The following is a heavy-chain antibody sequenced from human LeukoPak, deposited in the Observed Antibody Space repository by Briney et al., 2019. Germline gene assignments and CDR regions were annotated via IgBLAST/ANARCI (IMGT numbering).Heavy chain of an antibody. J-gene: IGHJ3*02. CDR3: ARALEAGIFDI. D-gene: IGHD6-13*01. CDR2: IKPDGGEK. Sequence: PGGSLRLSCAASGFTFSSYMMTWVRQAPGQGLEWVANIKPDGGEKFYVDSVRGRFTIARDNAKNSLYLQMNSLRSEDTAVYYCARALEAGIFDIWGQGTLVTVSS. CDR1: GFTFSSYM. V-gene: IGHV3-7*01.